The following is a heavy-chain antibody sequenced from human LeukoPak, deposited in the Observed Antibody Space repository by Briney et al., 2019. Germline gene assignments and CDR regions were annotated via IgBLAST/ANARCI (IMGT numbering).Heavy chain of an antibody. CDR3: ARDGDYYGSGSYYSPLSLYYYYMDV. V-gene: IGHV1-2*02. CDR2: INPNSGGT. CDR1: GYTFTGYY. D-gene: IGHD3-10*01. Sequence: ASVKVSCKASGYTFTGYYMHWVRQAPGQGLEWMGWINPNSGGTNYAQKFQGRVTMTRDTSNSTAYMELSRLRSDDTGVYYCARDGDYYGSGSYYSPLSLYYYYMDVWGKGTTVTVSS. J-gene: IGHJ6*03.